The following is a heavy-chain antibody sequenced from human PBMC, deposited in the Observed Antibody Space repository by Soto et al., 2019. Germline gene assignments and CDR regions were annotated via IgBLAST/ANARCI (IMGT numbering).Heavy chain of an antibody. J-gene: IGHJ6*02. CDR2: IYYSGST. Sequence: QLQLQESGPGLVKPSETLSLTCTVSGGSISSSSYYWGWIRQPPGKGLEWIGSIYYSGSTYYNPSLKSRVTISVDTSKNQFSLKLSSVTAADTAVYYCARPSSGGRGYYYGMDVWGQGTTVTVSS. CDR1: GGSISSSSYY. CDR3: ARPSSGGRGYYYGMDV. D-gene: IGHD6-19*01. V-gene: IGHV4-39*01.